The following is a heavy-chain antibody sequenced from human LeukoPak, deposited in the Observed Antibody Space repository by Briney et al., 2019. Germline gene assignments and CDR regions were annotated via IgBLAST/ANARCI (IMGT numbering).Heavy chain of an antibody. D-gene: IGHD1-1*01. Sequence: ASVKVSCKASGYTFTSYYIHWVRQAPGQGLEWMGIINPGGGSTTYAQKFQGRVSMTRDTSTRTVYMEVNSLRSEDTAVYYCARDTPSGWNDGIYWGQGTLVIVSS. CDR1: GYTFTSYY. CDR3: ARDTPSGWNDGIY. CDR2: INPGGGST. J-gene: IGHJ4*02. V-gene: IGHV1-46*01.